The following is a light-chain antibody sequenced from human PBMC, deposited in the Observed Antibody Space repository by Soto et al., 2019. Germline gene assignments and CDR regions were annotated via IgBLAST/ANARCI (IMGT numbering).Light chain of an antibody. V-gene: IGKV1-39*01. Sequence: DIQMTQSPPSLSASVGDKVTITCRASQNINWYLSWYQQEPGKAPKLLIYAASRLQSGVPSRFKGKWSGTSFNFPIAGLPPGDFGTLFCRQSYCAPLTLGVGTKVEIK. CDR3: RQSYCAPLT. J-gene: IGKJ4*01. CDR1: QNINWY. CDR2: AAS.